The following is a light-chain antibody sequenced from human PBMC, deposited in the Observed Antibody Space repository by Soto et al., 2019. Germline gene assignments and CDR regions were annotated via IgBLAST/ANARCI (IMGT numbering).Light chain of an antibody. V-gene: IGKV1-8*01. CDR2: AAS. J-gene: IGKJ4*01. CDR3: HQYNIYPVS. Sequence: AIRMTQSPSSFSSSTGDRVTISCRASQGISSYLAWYQQKPGQAPKLLIYAASTLHSGVPSRFSGSGSGTDFTLTISCLQSEDFAAYYCHQYNIYPVSFGGGTKVDIK. CDR1: QGISSY.